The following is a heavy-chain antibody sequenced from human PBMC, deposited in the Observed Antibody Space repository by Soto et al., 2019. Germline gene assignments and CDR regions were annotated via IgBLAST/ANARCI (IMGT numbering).Heavy chain of an antibody. CDR2: IYWDDDK. Sequence: QITLKESGPTLVKPTQTLTLTCTFSGFSLSTSGVGVGWIRQPPGKALEWLALIYWDDDKRYSPSLKSRLTTTKDTSKNQVVLTRTNMYPVDTPTYYSANARHPYYYHGMDVWGQGTTVTVSS. V-gene: IGHV2-5*02. J-gene: IGHJ6*02. CDR1: GFSLSTSGVG. CDR3: ANARHPYYYHGMDV.